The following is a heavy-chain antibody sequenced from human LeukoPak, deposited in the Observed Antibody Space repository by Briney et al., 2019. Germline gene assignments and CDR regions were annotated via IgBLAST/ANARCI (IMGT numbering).Heavy chain of an antibody. D-gene: IGHD4-17*01. V-gene: IGHV3-30*02. J-gene: IGHJ2*01. CDR3: ARGTVTSRTWYFDL. CDR1: GFTFTTYG. Sequence: GGSLRLSCAASGFTFTTYGVHWVRQAPGKGLEWVAFIGYDGSNKYYADSVKGRFTVSRDNSKNTLYLQMNSLRAEDTAVYYCARGTVTSRTWYFDLWGRGTLVTVSS. CDR2: IGYDGSNK.